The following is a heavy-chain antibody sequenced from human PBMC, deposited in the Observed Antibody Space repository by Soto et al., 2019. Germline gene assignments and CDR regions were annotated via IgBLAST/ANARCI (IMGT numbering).Heavy chain of an antibody. CDR1: GFSFITTGVG. Sequence: QITLKESGPTPVKPTQTLTLTCTFSGFSFITTGVGVGWVRQSPGKALEWLALIYWDDDKRYSPSLKSRLTITKDTSKNQVVLSMTNMDPVDTATYYCARADYGDIVFEYWGQGTLVTVSS. V-gene: IGHV2-5*02. CDR3: ARADYGDIVFEY. CDR2: IYWDDDK. J-gene: IGHJ4*02. D-gene: IGHD4-17*01.